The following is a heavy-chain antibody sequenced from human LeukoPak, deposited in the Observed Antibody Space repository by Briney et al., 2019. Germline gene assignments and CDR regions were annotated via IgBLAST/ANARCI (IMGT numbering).Heavy chain of an antibody. CDR1: GVSVSSNF. J-gene: IGHJ4*02. CDR2: LYRGGGTT. Sequence: GGSLRLSCAASGVSVSSNFMNWVRQAPGKGLEWVSILYRGGGTTYYADSVRGRFTISRDDSKNTLYLEMNNLKVEDTATYYCSCSYTGGNWGQGTLVTVSS. V-gene: IGHV3-53*01. D-gene: IGHD3-10*01. CDR3: SCSYTGGN.